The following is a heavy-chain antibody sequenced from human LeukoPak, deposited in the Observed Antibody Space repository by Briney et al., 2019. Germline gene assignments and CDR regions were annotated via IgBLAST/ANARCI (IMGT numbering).Heavy chain of an antibody. CDR3: ARHGVSGSYRDLYYYYYYMDV. V-gene: IGHV4-4*09. J-gene: IGHJ6*03. Sequence: SDTLSLTCTVSGGSISSYYWSWIRQPPGKGLEWIGYIYTSGSTNYNPSLKSRVTISVDTSKNQFSLKLSSVTAADTAVYYCARHGVSGSYRDLYYYYYYMDVWGKGTTVTVSS. CDR1: GGSISSYY. CDR2: IYTSGST. D-gene: IGHD3-10*01.